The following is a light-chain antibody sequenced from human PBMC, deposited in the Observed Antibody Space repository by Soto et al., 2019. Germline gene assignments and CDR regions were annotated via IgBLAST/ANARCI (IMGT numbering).Light chain of an antibody. CDR2: LAS. CDR3: MQALQSIT. J-gene: IGKJ5*01. CDR1: QSLLHSNGYNY. V-gene: IGKV2-28*01. Sequence: EIVMNQSPLSLPVTPGEPASISCRSSQSLLHSNGYNYLDWYLQKPVQSPQLLIYLASNRASGVPDRFSGSGSGTDFTLKISRVEAEDVGVYYCMQALQSITFGQGTRLEIK.